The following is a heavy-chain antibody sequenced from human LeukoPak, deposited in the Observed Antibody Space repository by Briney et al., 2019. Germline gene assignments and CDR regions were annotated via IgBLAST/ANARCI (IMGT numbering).Heavy chain of an antibody. CDR1: GYTITSYG. CDR3: ARGTLAGIRLGYFDF. V-gene: IGHV1-18*01. J-gene: IGHJ4*02. Sequence: GASVKVSCKASGYTITSYGICWVRQAPGPGHEWVGWMSAYYGNTNYSQKLQGRVTMTTDTSTSTAYMQLSSLRSEDTAVYYCARGTLAGIRLGYFDFWGQGTLVAVSS. CDR2: MSAYYGNT. D-gene: IGHD3-16*01.